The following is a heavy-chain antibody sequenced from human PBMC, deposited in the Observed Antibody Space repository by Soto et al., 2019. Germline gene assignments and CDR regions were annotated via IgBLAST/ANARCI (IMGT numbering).Heavy chain of an antibody. CDR2: ISAYNGNT. Sequence: ASVKVSCKASGYTFTSYGISWVRQAPGQGLEWMGWISAYNGNTNYAQKLQGRVTMTTDTSTSTAYMELRSLRSDDTAVYYCARAPPDSYYYDSSGYFWNWAFDISGQGTMVTVS. D-gene: IGHD3-22*01. CDR3: ARAPPDSYYYDSSGYFWNWAFDI. V-gene: IGHV1-18*04. CDR1: GYTFTSYG. J-gene: IGHJ3*02.